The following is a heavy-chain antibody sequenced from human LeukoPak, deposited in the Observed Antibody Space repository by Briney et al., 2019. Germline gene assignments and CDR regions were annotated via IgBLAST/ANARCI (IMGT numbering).Heavy chain of an antibody. CDR2: IKSDGSST. CDR3: ARRSAARDAFDI. Sequence: GGSLRLSCAASGFTFSSYWMHWVRQAPGKGLVWVSRIKSDGSSTSYADSVKGRFTISRDNAKNTLYLQMNSLRAEDTAVYYCARRSAARDAFDIWGQGTMVTVSS. D-gene: IGHD6-6*01. CDR1: GFTFSSYW. J-gene: IGHJ3*02. V-gene: IGHV3-74*01.